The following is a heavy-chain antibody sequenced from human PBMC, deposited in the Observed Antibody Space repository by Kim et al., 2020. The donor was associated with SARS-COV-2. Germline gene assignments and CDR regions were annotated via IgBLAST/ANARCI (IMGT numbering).Heavy chain of an antibody. Sequence: SETLSLTCTVSGGSISSYYWSWIRQPAGKGLEWIGRIYTSGSTNYNPSLKSRVTMSVDTSKNQFSLKLSSVTAADTAVYYCARVRSLDYDLAPNWFDPWGQGTLVTVSS. J-gene: IGHJ5*02. V-gene: IGHV4-4*07. D-gene: IGHD3-22*01. CDR3: ARVRSLDYDLAPNWFDP. CDR2: IYTSGST. CDR1: GGSISSYY.